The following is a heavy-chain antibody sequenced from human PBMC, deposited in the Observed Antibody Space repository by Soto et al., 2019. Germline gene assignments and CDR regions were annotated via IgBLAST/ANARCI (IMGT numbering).Heavy chain of an antibody. Sequence: SGGSLRLSCTASGFTFGDYAMSWVRQAPGKGLEWVGFIRSKAYGGTTEYAASVKGRFTISRDDSKSIAYLQMNSLKTEDTAVYYCTRYRESFSNYYGMDVWGQGTTVTVSS. D-gene: IGHD3-10*01. V-gene: IGHV3-49*04. CDR3: TRYRESFSNYYGMDV. CDR2: IRSKAYGGTT. J-gene: IGHJ6*02. CDR1: GFTFGDYA.